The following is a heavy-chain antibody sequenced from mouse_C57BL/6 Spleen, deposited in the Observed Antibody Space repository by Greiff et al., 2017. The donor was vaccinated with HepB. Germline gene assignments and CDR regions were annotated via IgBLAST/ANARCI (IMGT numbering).Heavy chain of an antibody. V-gene: IGHV2-2*01. D-gene: IGHD1-1*01. CDR2: IWSGGST. Sequence: QVQLKESGPGLVQPSPSLSITCTVSGFSLTSYGVHWVRQSPGKGLEWLGVIWSGGSTDYNAAFISRLSTSKDNSKSQVFFKMNSLQADDTAIYYCARNRAVGDYYAMDYWGQGTSVTVSS. CDR3: ARNRAVGDYYAMDY. CDR1: GFSLTSYG. J-gene: IGHJ4*01.